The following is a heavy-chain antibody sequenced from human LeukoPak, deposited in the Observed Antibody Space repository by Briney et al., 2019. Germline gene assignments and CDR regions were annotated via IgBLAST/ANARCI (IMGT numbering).Heavy chain of an antibody. J-gene: IGHJ5*02. D-gene: IGHD4-23*01. CDR2: MNPNSGNT. Sequence: ASVKVSCKASGYTFTSYDINWVRQATGQGLEWMGWMNPNSGNTGYSQKFRGRVTMTRTTSIGTAYMELSRLRSEDTAVYYCARSFDYGGNFENWFDPWGQGTLVTVSS. CDR3: ARSFDYGGNFENWFDP. CDR1: GYTFTSYD. V-gene: IGHV1-8*01.